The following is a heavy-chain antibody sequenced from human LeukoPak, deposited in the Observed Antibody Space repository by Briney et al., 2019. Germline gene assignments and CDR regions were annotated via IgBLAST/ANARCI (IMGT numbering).Heavy chain of an antibody. V-gene: IGHV4-59*01. CDR3: ARGERLGPDF. Sequence: SETLSLTCTVSGDSIIGYYWSWIRQPPGKGLEWIGYIHYSGSSNYNPSLQSRVTISVDTSRGHFSLKLSSATAADTAVYYCARGERLGPDFWGQGTLVTVSS. J-gene: IGHJ4*02. CDR1: GDSIIGYY. CDR2: IHYSGSS. D-gene: IGHD1-1*01.